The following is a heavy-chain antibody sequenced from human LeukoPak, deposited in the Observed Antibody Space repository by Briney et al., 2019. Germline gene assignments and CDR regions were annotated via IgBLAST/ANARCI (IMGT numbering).Heavy chain of an antibody. CDR2: ISYDGSNK. V-gene: IGHV3-30*04. CDR3: AKDVVPDSGWDLDY. Sequence: GGSLRLSCAASGFTFSSYAMHWVRQAPGKGLEWVAVISYDGSNKYYADSVKGRFTISRDNSKNTLYLQMSSLRTEDTAIYYCAKDVVPDSGWDLDYWGQGTLVTVSS. D-gene: IGHD6-19*01. J-gene: IGHJ4*02. CDR1: GFTFSSYA.